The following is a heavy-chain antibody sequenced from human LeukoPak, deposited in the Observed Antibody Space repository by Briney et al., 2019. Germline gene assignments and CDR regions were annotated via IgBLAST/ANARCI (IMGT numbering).Heavy chain of an antibody. CDR3: ARDRVVVVPAAQAIYYYYYGMDV. Sequence: SVKVSCKASGGTFSSYAISWVRQAPGQGLEWMGGIIPIFGTANYAQKFQGRVTITADESTSTDYMELSSLRSEDTAVYYCARDRVVVVPAAQAIYYYYYGMDVWGQGTTVTVSS. V-gene: IGHV1-69*13. CDR1: GGTFSSYA. D-gene: IGHD2-2*01. CDR2: IIPIFGTA. J-gene: IGHJ6*02.